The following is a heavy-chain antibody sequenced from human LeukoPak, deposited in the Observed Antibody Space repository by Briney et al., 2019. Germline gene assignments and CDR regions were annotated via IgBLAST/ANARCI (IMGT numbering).Heavy chain of an antibody. D-gene: IGHD5-12*01. V-gene: IGHV3-48*02. CDR1: GFTFSTYS. Sequence: PGGSLRLSCAASGFTFSTYSMNWVRQAPGKGLEWVSYISSSGGTIYYADSVQGRFTISRDNAKNSLFLQMNSLRDEDTAVYYCARERVTTTAFDIWGQGTMVTVSS. CDR2: ISSSGGTI. J-gene: IGHJ3*02. CDR3: ARERVTTTAFDI.